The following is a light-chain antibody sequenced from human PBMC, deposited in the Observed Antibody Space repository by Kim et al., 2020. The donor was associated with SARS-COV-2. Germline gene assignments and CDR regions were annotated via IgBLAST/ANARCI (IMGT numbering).Light chain of an antibody. CDR3: QHRSTWPLT. CDR1: QSVGNY. CDR2: DVS. V-gene: IGKV3-11*01. J-gene: IGKJ4*01. Sequence: LSPGESASLSCRASQSVGNYLAWYQQKPGQAPILLIYDVSNRAAGIPARFSGSGSGTDFTLTISSLEPEDSAVYYCQHRSTWPLTFGGGTKVDIK.